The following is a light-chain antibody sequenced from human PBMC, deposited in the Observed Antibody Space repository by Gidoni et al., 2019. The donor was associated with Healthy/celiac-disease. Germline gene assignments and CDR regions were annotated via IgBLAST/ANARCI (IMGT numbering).Light chain of an antibody. Sequence: IVITEYPDSLSVSLGESATINCKSSQSVLYNSNNKNYLAWYHQKPGQPPKLLIYWASTRESGVPDRFSGSGSGTDFTLTISSLQAEDVAVYYCQQYYSTPPEFGQGTKVEIK. J-gene: IGKJ1*01. CDR1: QSVLYNSNNKNY. CDR3: QQYYSTPPE. CDR2: WAS. V-gene: IGKV4-1*01.